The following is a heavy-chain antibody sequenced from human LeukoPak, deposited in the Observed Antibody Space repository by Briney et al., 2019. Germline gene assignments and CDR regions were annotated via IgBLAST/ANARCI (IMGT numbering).Heavy chain of an antibody. D-gene: IGHD3-3*01. Sequence: SETLSLTCAVSGGSFSGYYWSWIRQPPGKGLEWIGEINYSGSTNYNPSLKSRVTISVDTSKNQFSLKLSSVTAADTAVYYCARGPQASTIFGVVIPYDAFDIWGQGTMVTVSS. CDR3: ARGPQASTIFGVVIPYDAFDI. CDR1: GGSFSGYY. V-gene: IGHV4-34*01. CDR2: INYSGST. J-gene: IGHJ3*02.